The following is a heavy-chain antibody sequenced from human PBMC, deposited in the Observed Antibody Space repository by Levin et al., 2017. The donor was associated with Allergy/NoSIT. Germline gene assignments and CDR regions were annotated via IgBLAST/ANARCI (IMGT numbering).Heavy chain of an antibody. V-gene: IGHV4-59*01. J-gene: IGHJ4*02. CDR2: IYYSGST. CDR3: ARGPHFRSWHYCDY. CDR1: GGSISSYY. D-gene: IGHD6-13*01. Sequence: SETLSLICTVSGGSISSYYWSWIRQPPGKGLEWIGQIYYSGSTNYNPSLKSRVTISVDTSKNQFSLKLSSVTAADTDVYYCARGPHFRSWHYCDYWGQGTLVTVSS.